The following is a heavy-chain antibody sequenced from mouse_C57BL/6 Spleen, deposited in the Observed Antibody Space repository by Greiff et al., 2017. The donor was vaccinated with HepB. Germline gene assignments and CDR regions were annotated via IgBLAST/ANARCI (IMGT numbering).Heavy chain of an antibody. Sequence: EVKFEESGGGLVKPGGSLKLSCAASGFTFSSYAMSWVRQTPEKRLEWVATISDGGSYTYYPDNVKGRFTISRDNAKNNLYLQMSHLKSEDTAMYYCARELAYSNYAMDYWGQGTSVTVSS. V-gene: IGHV5-4*01. CDR2: ISDGGSYT. CDR3: ARELAYSNYAMDY. J-gene: IGHJ4*01. D-gene: IGHD2-5*01. CDR1: GFTFSSYA.